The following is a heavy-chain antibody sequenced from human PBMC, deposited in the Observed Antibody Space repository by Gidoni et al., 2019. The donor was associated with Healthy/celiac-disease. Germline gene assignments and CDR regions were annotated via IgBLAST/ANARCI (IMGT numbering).Heavy chain of an antibody. D-gene: IGHD3-3*01. V-gene: IGHV1-69*01. CDR2: IIPIFGTA. CDR3: ASPYYDFWSGYPFYGMDV. Sequence: QVQLVQSGAEVKKPGSSVKVSCKASGGTFSSYAISWVRQAAGQGLEWMGGIIPIFGTANYAQKFQGRVTITADESTSTAYLELSSLRSEDTAVYYCASPYYDFWSGYPFYGMDVWGQGTTVTVSS. CDR1: GGTFSSYA. J-gene: IGHJ6*02.